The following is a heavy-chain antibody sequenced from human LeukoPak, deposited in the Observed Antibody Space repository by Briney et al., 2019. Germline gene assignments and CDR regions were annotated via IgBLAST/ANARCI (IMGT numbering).Heavy chain of an antibody. V-gene: IGHV1-18*01. CDR3: ARRGPYDSSDY. Sequence: ASVKVSCKASGYSFSSYGITWVRQAPGQGLEWMGWISAYNGNTNYAQKLQGRVTMTTDTSTSTAYMELRSLRSDDTAVYYCARRGPYDSSDYWGQGTLVTVSS. J-gene: IGHJ4*02. CDR1: GYSFSSYG. D-gene: IGHD3-16*01. CDR2: ISAYNGNT.